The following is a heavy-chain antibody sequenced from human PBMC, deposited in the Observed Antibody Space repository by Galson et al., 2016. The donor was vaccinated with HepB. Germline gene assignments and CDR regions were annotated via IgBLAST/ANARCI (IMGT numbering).Heavy chain of an antibody. CDR2: ISDSDGST. V-gene: IGHV3-23*01. J-gene: IGHJ6*02. CDR1: GFTLSNYV. CDR3: AKDGSSSLRFLDLGRRKNYGMEV. D-gene: IGHD3-3*01. Sequence: SLRLSCAASGFTLSNYVMSWVRQAPGKGLEWVSGISDSDGSTNYADSVKGRFTISRDNSKNTLYLQMNSLRAEDTAVYYCAKDGSSSLRFLDLGRRKNYGMEVWGQGTTVTDSS.